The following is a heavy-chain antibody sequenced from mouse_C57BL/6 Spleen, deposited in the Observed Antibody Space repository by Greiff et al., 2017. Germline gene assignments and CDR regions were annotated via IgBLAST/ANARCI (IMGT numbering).Heavy chain of an antibody. CDR3: ASPSQAGGFDY. CDR1: GFNIKNTY. CDR2: IDPANGNT. J-gene: IGHJ2*01. D-gene: IGHD3-2*02. V-gene: IGHV14-3*01. Sequence: EVQLQQSVAELVRPGASVKLSCTASGFNIKNTYMPWVKQRPEQGLEWIGRIDPANGNTKYAPKFQGKATITADTSSNTAYLQLSSLTSEDTAIYYCASPSQAGGFDYWGQGTTLTVSS.